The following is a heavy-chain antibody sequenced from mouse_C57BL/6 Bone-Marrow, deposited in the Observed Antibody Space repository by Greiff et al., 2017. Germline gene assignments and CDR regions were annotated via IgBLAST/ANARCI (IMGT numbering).Heavy chain of an antibody. CDR1: GYTFTDYY. CDR2: INPNNGGT. Sequence: VQLKQSGPELVKPGASVKISCKASGYTFTDYYMNWVKQSHGKSLEWIGDINPNNGGTSYNQKFKGKATLTVDKSSSTAYMELRSLTSEDSAVYYCARAFDGYYDYAMDYWGQGTSVTVSS. CDR3: ARAFDGYYDYAMDY. D-gene: IGHD2-3*01. V-gene: IGHV1-26*01. J-gene: IGHJ4*01.